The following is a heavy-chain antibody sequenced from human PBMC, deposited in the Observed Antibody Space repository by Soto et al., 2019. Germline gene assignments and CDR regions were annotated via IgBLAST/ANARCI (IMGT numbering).Heavy chain of an antibody. CDR3: VMVDNYVTPTPQDV. D-gene: IGHD3-16*01. CDR2: ISPYTGNT. J-gene: IGHJ6*02. V-gene: IGHV1-18*01. Sequence: QVQLVQSGDEVKKPGASVKVSCKASGYIFVNYGIAWVRQAPGQGLEWMGWISPYTGNTHSATKVQGRLTMTTDTSKSTAYMDLGSLTSDDTAVYYCVMVDNYVTPTPQDVGGQGTTVTVSS. CDR1: GYIFVNYG.